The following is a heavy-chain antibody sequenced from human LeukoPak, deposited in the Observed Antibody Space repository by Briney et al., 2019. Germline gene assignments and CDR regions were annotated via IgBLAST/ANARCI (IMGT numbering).Heavy chain of an antibody. Sequence: PSETLSLTCGVSGDSISSGYYWGWIRQPPGKGLEWIGYMYQSETTYYNPSLKSRVTISVDTSKNQFSLKLNSVTASDTAVYYCARGYDYWGQGTLVTVSS. CDR3: ARGYDY. CDR1: GDSISSGYY. CDR2: MYQSETT. V-gene: IGHV4-38-2*01. J-gene: IGHJ4*02. D-gene: IGHD3-22*01.